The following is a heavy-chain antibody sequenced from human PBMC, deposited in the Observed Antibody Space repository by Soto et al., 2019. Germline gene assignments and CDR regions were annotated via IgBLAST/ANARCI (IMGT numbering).Heavy chain of an antibody. V-gene: IGHV3-15*01. CDR1: RFTFSNAW. CDR2: IKSKTDGGTT. Sequence: EVQLVESGGGLVKPGGSLRLSCAASRFTFSNAWMSWVRQAPGKGLEWVGRIKSKTDGGTTDYAAPVKGRFTISRDDSKNTLYLQMNSLKTEDTAVYYCTTDPSTVTYWGQGTLVTVSS. CDR3: TTDPSTVTY. J-gene: IGHJ4*02. D-gene: IGHD4-17*01.